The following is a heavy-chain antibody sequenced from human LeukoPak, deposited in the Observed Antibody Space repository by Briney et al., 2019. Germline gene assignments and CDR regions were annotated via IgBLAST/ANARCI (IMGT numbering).Heavy chain of an antibody. CDR3: ARELAAAGPFDY. Sequence: GGSLRLSCAASGFTFSNYAMSWIRQAPGKGLEWVSYISSSGSTIYYADSVKGRFTISRDNAKNSLYLQMNSLRAEDTAVYYCARELAAAGPFDYWGQGTLVTVSS. V-gene: IGHV3-11*04. CDR1: GFTFSNYA. CDR2: ISSSGSTI. D-gene: IGHD6-13*01. J-gene: IGHJ4*02.